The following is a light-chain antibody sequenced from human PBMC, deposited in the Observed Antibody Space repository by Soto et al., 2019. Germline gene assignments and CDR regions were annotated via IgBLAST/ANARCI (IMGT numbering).Light chain of an antibody. Sequence: DIPMTQSPSTLSASVGDRVTITCRASQSISSWLAWYQQKPGKAPKLLIYKASSLESGVPSRFSGSGSGTAFTLTISSLQPDDFATYYCQQYNSYPYTFGQGTKLEIK. V-gene: IGKV1-5*03. CDR3: QQYNSYPYT. CDR2: KAS. CDR1: QSISSW. J-gene: IGKJ2*01.